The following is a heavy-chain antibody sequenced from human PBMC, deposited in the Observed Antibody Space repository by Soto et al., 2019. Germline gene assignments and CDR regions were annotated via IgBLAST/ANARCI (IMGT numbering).Heavy chain of an antibody. CDR2: MNANVDAT. J-gene: IGHJ5*02. CDR1: GFTFASND. CDR3: AREVVVGGSLWLDP. V-gene: IGHV1-8*01. D-gene: IGHD2-15*01. Sequence: QVQLMQSGAEVKKPGASVKVSCKASGFTFASNDINWVRQGPGQGLQWMGWMNANVDATDSPQEFKGRVSMTWNASISTAYLELHNLISDDTAVYYCAREVVVGGSLWLDPWGQGSLVTVSS.